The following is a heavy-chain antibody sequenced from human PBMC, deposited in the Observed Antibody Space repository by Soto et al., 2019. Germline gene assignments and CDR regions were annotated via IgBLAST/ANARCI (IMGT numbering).Heavy chain of an antibody. V-gene: IGHV3-66*01. CDR1: GFTISGDY. CDR2: IYTGGTT. Sequence: GGSLRLSCAASGFTISGDYMSWVRQAPGKGLEWVSVIYTGGTTYYADSVKGRFTMSRDSSRNTVYLHMNSLRAEDTAVYYCARDLGRWADHWGQGTLVTVSS. CDR3: ARDLGRWADH. J-gene: IGHJ4*02.